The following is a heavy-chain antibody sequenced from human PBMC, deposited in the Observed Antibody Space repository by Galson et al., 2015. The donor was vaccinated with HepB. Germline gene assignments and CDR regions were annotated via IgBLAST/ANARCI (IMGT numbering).Heavy chain of an antibody. CDR2: ISSSGSTI. D-gene: IGHD3/OR15-3a*01. CDR1: GFTFSSYE. V-gene: IGHV3-48*03. Sequence: SLRLSCAASGFTFSSYEMNWVRQAPGKGLEWVSYISSSGSTIYYADSVKGRFTISRDNAKNSLYLQMNSLRAEDTALYYCAKDRWTGSNPAYYMDVWGKGTTVTVSS. CDR3: AKDRWTGSNPAYYMDV. J-gene: IGHJ6*03.